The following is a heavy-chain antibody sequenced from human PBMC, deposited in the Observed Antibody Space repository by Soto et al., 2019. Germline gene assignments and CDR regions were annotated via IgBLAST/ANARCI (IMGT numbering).Heavy chain of an antibody. Sequence: PSETLSLTCAVYGGSFSGYYWSWIRQPPGKGLEWIAEINHNGSTNYNPSLKSRVTISVDRSKNQFSLKLSSVTAADTAVYYCASSPYYDSSGYLDYWGQGTLVTVSS. CDR3: ASSPYYDSSGYLDY. CDR1: GGSFSGYY. CDR2: INHNGST. D-gene: IGHD3-22*01. V-gene: IGHV4-34*01. J-gene: IGHJ4*02.